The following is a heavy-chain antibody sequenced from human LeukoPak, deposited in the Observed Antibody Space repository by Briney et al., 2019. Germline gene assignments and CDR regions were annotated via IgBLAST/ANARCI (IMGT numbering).Heavy chain of an antibody. CDR2: INHSGST. D-gene: IGHD2-2*01. Sequence: SETLSLTCAVYGGSFSGYYWSWIRQPPGKGLEWIGEINHSGSTNYNPSLKSRVTISVDTSKNQSSLKLSSVTAADTAVYYCARGRRGVVPAAMTYYYYYMDVWGKGTTVTVSS. CDR1: GGSFSGYY. J-gene: IGHJ6*03. V-gene: IGHV4-34*01. CDR3: ARGRRGVVPAAMTYYYYYMDV.